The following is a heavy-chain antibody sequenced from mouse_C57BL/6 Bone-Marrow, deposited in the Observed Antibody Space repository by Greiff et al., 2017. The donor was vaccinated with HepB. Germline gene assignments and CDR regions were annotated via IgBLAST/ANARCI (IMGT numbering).Heavy chain of an antibody. CDR2: IHPNSGST. D-gene: IGHD2-4*01. J-gene: IGHJ3*01. CDR1: GYTFTSYW. CDR3: ARRDDYLFAY. Sequence: VKLQQPGAELVKPGASVKLSCKASGYTFTSYWMHWVKQRPGQGLEWIGMIHPNSGSTNYNEKFKSKATLTVDKSSSTAYMQLSSLTSEDSAVYYCARRDDYLFAYWGQGTLVTVSA. V-gene: IGHV1-64*01.